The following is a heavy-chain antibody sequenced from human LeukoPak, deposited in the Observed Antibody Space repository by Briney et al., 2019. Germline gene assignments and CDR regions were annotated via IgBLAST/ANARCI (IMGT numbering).Heavy chain of an antibody. D-gene: IGHD3-22*01. J-gene: IGHJ5*02. CDR3: ARVRPNYYDSSGYYH. CDR1: GGSFSGYY. Sequence: PSETLSLTCAVYGGSFSGYYWSWIRQPPGKGLEWIGEINHSGSTNYNPSLKSRVTISVDTSKNQFSLKPSSVTAADTAVYYCARVRPNYYDSSGYYHWGQGTLVTVSS. V-gene: IGHV4-34*01. CDR2: INHSGST.